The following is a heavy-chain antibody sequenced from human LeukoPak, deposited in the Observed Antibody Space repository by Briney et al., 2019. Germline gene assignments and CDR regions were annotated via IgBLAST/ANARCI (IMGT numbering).Heavy chain of an antibody. D-gene: IGHD4-17*01. V-gene: IGHV3-23*01. Sequence: SGGSLRLSRAASGFTFSNYAMSWVRQAPGKGLEWVSGISGGAGTPYYADSVKGRFTISRDNSKNTLYLQMSSLRAEDTAVYYCAKRRTTVITMDYFDYWGQGTLVTVSS. J-gene: IGHJ4*02. CDR1: GFTFSNYA. CDR2: ISGGAGTP. CDR3: AKRRTTVITMDYFDY.